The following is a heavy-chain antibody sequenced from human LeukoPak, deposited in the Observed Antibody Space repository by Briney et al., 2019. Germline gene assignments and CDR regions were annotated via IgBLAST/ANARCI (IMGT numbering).Heavy chain of an antibody. D-gene: IGHD3-16*01. CDR2: IYYSGST. V-gene: IGHV4-31*03. CDR1: GGSISSGGYY. J-gene: IGHJ3*02. Sequence: PSQTPSLTCTVSGGSISSGGYYWSCIRHHPGKGLEWLGYIYYSGSTYYNPTIKSRVTISVDTSKNQCSLKLSSVADADTAVYYCAREGGMDHGFDIWGQGTMVTVSS. CDR3: AREGGMDHGFDI.